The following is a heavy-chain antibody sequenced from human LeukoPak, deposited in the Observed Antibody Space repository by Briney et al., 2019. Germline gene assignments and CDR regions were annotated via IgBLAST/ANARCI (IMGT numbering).Heavy chain of an antibody. J-gene: IGHJ5*02. D-gene: IGHD3-3*01. Sequence: SETLSLTCTVSGGSISSSSYYWSWIRQPPGKGLEWIGYIYYSGSTNYNPSLKSRVTISVDTSKNQFSLKLSSVTAADTAVYFCASTISNYDFWSGSLYNWFDPWGQGTLVTVSS. CDR2: IYYSGST. CDR1: GGSISSSSYY. V-gene: IGHV4-61*01. CDR3: ASTISNYDFWSGSLYNWFDP.